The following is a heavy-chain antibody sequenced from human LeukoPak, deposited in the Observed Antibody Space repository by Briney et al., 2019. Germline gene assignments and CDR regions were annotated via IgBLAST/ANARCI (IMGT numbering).Heavy chain of an antibody. J-gene: IGHJ4*02. D-gene: IGHD5-12*01. V-gene: IGHV3-53*01. CDR1: GFTVSSNY. Sequence: GGSLRLSCAASGFTVSSNYMSWVRQAPGKGLEWVSVIYSGGSTYYADSVKGRFTISRDNSKNTLYLQMNSLRAEDTAVYYCARDYSGSGYELDYWGQGTLVTVSS. CDR3: ARDYSGSGYELDY. CDR2: IYSGGST.